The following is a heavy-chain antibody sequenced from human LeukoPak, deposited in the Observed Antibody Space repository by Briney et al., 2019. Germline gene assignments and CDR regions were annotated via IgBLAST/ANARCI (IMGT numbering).Heavy chain of an antibody. CDR3: AKAGSSGWSRPKYYYYGMDV. CDR2: ISGDGGST. CDR1: GFTFDDYA. V-gene: IGHV3-43*02. Sequence: GGSLRLSCVASGFTFDDYAMHWVRQAPGKGLEWVSLISGDGGSTYYADSVKGRFTISRDNSKNSLYLQMNSLRTEDTALYYCAKAGSSGWSRPKYYYYGMDVWGQGTTVTVSS. J-gene: IGHJ6*02. D-gene: IGHD6-19*01.